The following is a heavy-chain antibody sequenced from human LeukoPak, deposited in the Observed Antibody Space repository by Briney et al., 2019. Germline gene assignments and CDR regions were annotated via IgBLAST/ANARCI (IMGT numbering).Heavy chain of an antibody. CDR3: ARVAKERVGGVYYFDY. Sequence: SRGSLRLSCAASGFTFSEYDMHWVRQATGKGLEWVSAIGTAGDTYYTGSVKGRFTISRENAKNSLYLQMNSLRAGDTAVYYCARVAKERVGGVYYFDYWGQGTLVTVSS. D-gene: IGHD1-1*01. V-gene: IGHV3-13*01. CDR1: GFTFSEYD. CDR2: IGTAGDT. J-gene: IGHJ4*02.